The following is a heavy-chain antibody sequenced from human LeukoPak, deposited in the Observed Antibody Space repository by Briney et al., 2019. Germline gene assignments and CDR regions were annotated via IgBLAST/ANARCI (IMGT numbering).Heavy chain of an antibody. J-gene: IGHJ4*02. CDR2: IWYDGSNK. V-gene: IGHV3-33*01. Sequence: PGGSLRLSCAASGFTFSSYGMHWVRQAPGKGLEWVAVIWYDGSNKYYADSVKGRFTISRDNSKNTLYLQMNSLRAEDTAVYYCARDPMVRGPPSYYFDYWGQGTQVTVSS. CDR1: GFTFSSYG. D-gene: IGHD3-10*01. CDR3: ARDPMVRGPPSYYFDY.